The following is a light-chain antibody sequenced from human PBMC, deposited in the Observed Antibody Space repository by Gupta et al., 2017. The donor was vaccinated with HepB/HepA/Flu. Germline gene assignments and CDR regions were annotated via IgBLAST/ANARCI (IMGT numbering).Light chain of an antibody. CDR1: SSDIGGYNY. CDR3: SSYTSSSTVV. Sequence: QSDLTQPASVSGSPGQSIPIPCTGTSSDIGGYNYVSWYQQHPGKAPKLMIYDVNNRPSGVSDRLSGSKSGNTASLTISGLQAEDEADYYCSSYTSSSTVVFGGGTKLTVL. CDR2: DVN. V-gene: IGLV2-14*03. J-gene: IGLJ3*02.